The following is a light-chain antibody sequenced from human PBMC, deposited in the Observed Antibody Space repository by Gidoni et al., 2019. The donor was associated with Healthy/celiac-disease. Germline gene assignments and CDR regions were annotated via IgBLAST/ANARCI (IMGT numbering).Light chain of an antibody. V-gene: IGKV3-15*01. CDR3: QQYNNWPPP. J-gene: IGKJ1*01. CDR1: QSVSSN. CDR2: GAS. Sequence: ATLSCRASQSVSSNLAWYQQKPGQAPRLLIYGASTRATGIPARFSGSGSGTEFTLTISSLQSEDFAVYYCQQYNNWPPPFGQGTKVEIK.